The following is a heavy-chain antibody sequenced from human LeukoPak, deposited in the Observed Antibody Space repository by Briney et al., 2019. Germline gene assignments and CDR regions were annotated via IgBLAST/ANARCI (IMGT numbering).Heavy chain of an antibody. Sequence: SETLSLTCSVSGFSISSYYWSWIRQPPGKGLEWIGYIYYSGSTNYNPSLKSRVTISVDTSKNQFSLKLSSVTAADTAVYYCATRGSSGSYPDAFDIWGQGTMVTVSS. V-gene: IGHV4-59*08. J-gene: IGHJ3*02. CDR2: IYYSGST. CDR1: GFSISSYY. D-gene: IGHD1-26*01. CDR3: ATRGSSGSYPDAFDI.